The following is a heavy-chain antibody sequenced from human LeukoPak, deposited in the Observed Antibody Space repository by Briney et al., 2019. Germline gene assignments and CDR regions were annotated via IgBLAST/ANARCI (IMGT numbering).Heavy chain of an antibody. CDR1: GFTFSDFW. CDR2: IKSKTDGGTT. V-gene: IGHV3-15*01. CDR3: TTVPRLERRVY. D-gene: IGHD1-1*01. Sequence: GGSLRLSCAGAGFTFSDFWMTWVRQTPGKGLEWVGRIKSKTDGGTTDYAAPVKGRFPISRDDSKNTLYLQMNSLKTEDTAVYYCTTVPRLERRVYWGQGTLVTVSS. J-gene: IGHJ4*02.